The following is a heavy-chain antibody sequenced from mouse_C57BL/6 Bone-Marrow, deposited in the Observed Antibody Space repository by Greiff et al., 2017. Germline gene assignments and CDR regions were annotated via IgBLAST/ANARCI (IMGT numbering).Heavy chain of an antibody. J-gene: IGHJ2*01. Sequence: QVQLQQSGAKLVKPGASVKLSCKASGYIFTEYTIHWVKQRSGQGLEWIGWFYPGSGSIKYNERFKDKATLTADKSSNTVYMELSRLTSEDSAVYFCARHERYYDYEGYFDYWGQGTTLTVSS. V-gene: IGHV1-62-2*01. D-gene: IGHD2-4*01. CDR3: ARHERYYDYEGYFDY. CDR1: GYIFTEYT. CDR2: FYPGSGSI.